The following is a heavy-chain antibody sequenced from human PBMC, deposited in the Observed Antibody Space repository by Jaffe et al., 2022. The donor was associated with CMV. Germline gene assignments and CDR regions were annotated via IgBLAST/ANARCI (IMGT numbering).Heavy chain of an antibody. D-gene: IGHD4-17*01. J-gene: IGHJ6*03. CDR3: ARLREEYYYYYYMDV. CDR1: GGSISSYY. V-gene: IGHV4-59*08. Sequence: QVQLQESGPGLVKPSETLSLTCTVSGGSISSYYWSWIRQPPGKGLEWIGYIYYSGSTNYNPSLKSRVTISVDTSKNQFSLKLSSVTAADTAVYYCARLREEYYYYYYMDVWGKGTTVTVSS. CDR2: IYYSGST.